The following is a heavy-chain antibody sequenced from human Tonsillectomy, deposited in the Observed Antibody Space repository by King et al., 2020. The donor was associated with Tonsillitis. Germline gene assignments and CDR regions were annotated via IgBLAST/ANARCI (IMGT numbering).Heavy chain of an antibody. CDR3: ARPRHCGGDCYSHYYFDY. CDR1: GYSFTSYW. Sequence: QLVQSGAEVKKPGESLKISCKGSGYSFTSYWIGWVRQMPGKGLEWMGIIYTGDSDTRYSPSFQGQVTISADKSISTAYLQWSSLKASDTAMYYCARPRHCGGDCYSHYYFDYWGQGTLVTVSS. D-gene: IGHD2-21*02. CDR2: IYTGDSDT. J-gene: IGHJ4*02. V-gene: IGHV5-51*01.